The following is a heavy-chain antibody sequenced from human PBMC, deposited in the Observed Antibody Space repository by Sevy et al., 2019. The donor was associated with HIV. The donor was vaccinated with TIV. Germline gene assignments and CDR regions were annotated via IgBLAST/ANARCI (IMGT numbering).Heavy chain of an antibody. CDR2: IYYSGST. CDR3: ARDQSNYDFWSGYYSDWFDP. D-gene: IGHD3-3*01. Sequence: SETLSLTCTVSGCSISSYYWSWIRQPPGKGLEWIGYIYYSGSTNYNPSLKSRVTIAVDTSKNQFSLKLSFVTAADTAVYYCARDQSNYDFWSGYYSDWFDPWGQGTLVTVSS. J-gene: IGHJ5*02. CDR1: GCSISSYY. V-gene: IGHV4-59*01.